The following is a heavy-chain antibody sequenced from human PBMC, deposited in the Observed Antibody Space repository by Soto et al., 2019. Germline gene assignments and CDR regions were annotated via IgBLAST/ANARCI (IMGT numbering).Heavy chain of an antibody. CDR1: GYTFTSYG. J-gene: IGHJ6*02. Sequence: GASVKVSCKASGYTFTSYGISWVRQAPGQGLEWMGWISAYNGNTNYAQKLQGRVTMTTDTSTNTAYMELRSLRSGDTAVYYCATDRSYGYYYGAGSYPYWNYGMDVWGQGTTVTVSS. D-gene: IGHD3-10*01. CDR2: ISAYNGNT. V-gene: IGHV1-18*01. CDR3: ATDRSYGYYYGAGSYPYWNYGMDV.